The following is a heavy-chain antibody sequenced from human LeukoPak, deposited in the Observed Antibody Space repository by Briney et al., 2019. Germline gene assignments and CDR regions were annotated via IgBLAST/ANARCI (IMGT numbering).Heavy chain of an antibody. CDR2: IYTSGST. CDR1: GGSISSGSYY. Sequence: SQTLCLTCTVSGGSISSGSYYWSWIRQPAGKGLEWIGRIYTSGSTNYNPSLKSRVTISVDTAKNQFSLKLSSVTAADTAVYYCARVNYYDSSGIDYWGQGTLVTVSS. D-gene: IGHD3-22*01. CDR3: ARVNYYDSSGIDY. J-gene: IGHJ4*02. V-gene: IGHV4-61*02.